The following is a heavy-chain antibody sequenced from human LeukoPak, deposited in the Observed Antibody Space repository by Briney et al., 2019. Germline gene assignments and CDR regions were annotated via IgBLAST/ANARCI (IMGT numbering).Heavy chain of an antibody. D-gene: IGHD6-13*01. J-gene: IGHJ4*02. CDR1: GFTFSSYW. V-gene: IGHV3-7*01. CDR2: IQQDGSEK. Sequence: GGSLRLFCAASGFTFSSYWMTWVRQAPGKGLEWVANIQQDGSEKYYVDSVKGRFTISRDNAKNSLYLQMDSLRAEDTAVYYCAKVSIAAAGSGYWGQGTLVTVSS. CDR3: AKVSIAAAGSGY.